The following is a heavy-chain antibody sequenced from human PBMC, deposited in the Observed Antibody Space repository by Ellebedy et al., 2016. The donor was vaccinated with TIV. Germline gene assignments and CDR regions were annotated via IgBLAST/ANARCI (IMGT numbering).Heavy chain of an antibody. J-gene: IGHJ4*02. CDR3: AKPHTSQLYFGNSFDS. CDR1: GFTFRSYG. D-gene: IGHD1-1*01. V-gene: IGHV3-30*18. CDR2: ITYDGSNK. Sequence: GESLKISCAVSGFTFRSYGMHWVRQAPGKGMEWVAVITYDGSNKYYSDSVKGRFTISRDNSKNTLFLEMNSLRPEDTAVYYCAKPHTSQLYFGNSFDSWGQGTLVNVSS.